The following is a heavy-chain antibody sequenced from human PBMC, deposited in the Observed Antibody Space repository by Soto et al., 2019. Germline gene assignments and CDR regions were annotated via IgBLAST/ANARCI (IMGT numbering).Heavy chain of an antibody. D-gene: IGHD3-3*01. J-gene: IGHJ3*02. CDR2: IYYSGST. CDR1: CGSISSYY. V-gene: IGHV4-59*01. CDR3: ARVVRSGPVDAAFDS. Sequence: SETLSLTCTVSCGSISSYYWSWIRQPPGKGLEWIGYIYYSGSTNYNPSLKSRVTISVDTSKNQFSLKLSSVTAADTAVYYCARVVRSGPVDAAFDSWGQGKMVTV.